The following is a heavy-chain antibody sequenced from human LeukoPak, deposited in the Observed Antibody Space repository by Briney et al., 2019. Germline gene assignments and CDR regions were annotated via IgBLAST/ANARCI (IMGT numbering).Heavy chain of an antibody. CDR2: IWYDGSNK. Sequence: GGSLRLSCAASGFTFSSYGMHWVRQAPGKGLEWVAVIWYDGSNKYYADFVKGRFTISRDNSKNTVYLQMNSLRAEDTAVYYCVRDHVINQAPPGFWGQGTLVTVSS. D-gene: IGHD3-10*01. J-gene: IGHJ4*02. CDR3: VRDHVINQAPPGF. V-gene: IGHV3-33*01. CDR1: GFTFSSYG.